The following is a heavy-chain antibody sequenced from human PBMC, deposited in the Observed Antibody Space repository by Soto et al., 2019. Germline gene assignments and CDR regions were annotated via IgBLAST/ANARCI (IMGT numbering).Heavy chain of an antibody. J-gene: IGHJ3*02. Sequence: PSETLSLTCAVSGYSISSGYYWGWIRQPPGKGLVWIGSIYHSGSTYYNPSLKSRVTISVDTSKNQFSLKPSSVTAADTAVYYCARETIVEGLGDAFDIWGQGTMVTVSS. D-gene: IGHD3-22*01. V-gene: IGHV4-38-2*02. CDR3: ARETIVEGLGDAFDI. CDR2: IYHSGST. CDR1: GYSISSGYY.